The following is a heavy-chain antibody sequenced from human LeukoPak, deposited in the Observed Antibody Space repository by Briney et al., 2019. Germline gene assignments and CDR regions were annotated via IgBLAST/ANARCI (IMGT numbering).Heavy chain of an antibody. CDR1: GGSISNKY. CDR2: IYYSGST. J-gene: IGHJ5*02. CDR3: ASLLWFGELSSGFDP. Sequence: SETLSLTCTVSGGSISNKYWSWIRQPPGKGLEWIGYIYYSGSTNYNPSLKSRVTILVDTSKNQFSLKLSSVTAADTAVYYCASLLWFGELSSGFDPWGQGTLVTVSS. V-gene: IGHV4-59*01. D-gene: IGHD3-10*01.